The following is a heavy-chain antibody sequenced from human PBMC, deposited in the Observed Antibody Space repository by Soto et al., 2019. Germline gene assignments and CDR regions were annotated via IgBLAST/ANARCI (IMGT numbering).Heavy chain of an antibody. D-gene: IGHD3-22*01. Sequence: QVQLVESGGGVVQPGRSLRLSCAASGFTFSSYGMHWVRQAPGKGLEWMAVISHDGSTIYYADSVKGRFTISRDNSENAVYLQMNSLRDEDTAVYYCAKPFQRSGYYYDFWYFDLWGRGPLVTVPS. J-gene: IGHJ2*01. V-gene: IGHV3-30*18. CDR3: AKPFQRSGYYYDFWYFDL. CDR1: GFTFSSYG. CDR2: ISHDGSTI.